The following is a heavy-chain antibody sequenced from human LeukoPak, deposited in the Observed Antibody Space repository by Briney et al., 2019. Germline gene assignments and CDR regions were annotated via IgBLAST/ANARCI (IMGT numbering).Heavy chain of an antibody. CDR1: GGSISSGGYY. CDR3: ARTADHYYYYYGMDV. J-gene: IGHJ6*02. CDR2: IYYSGST. Sequence: PSETLSLTCTVSGGSISSGGYYWSWIRQHPGKGLEWIGYIYYSGSTYYNPSLKSRVTISVDTSKNQFSLKLSSVTAADTAVYYCARTADHYYYYYGMDVWGQGTTVTVS. V-gene: IGHV4-31*03.